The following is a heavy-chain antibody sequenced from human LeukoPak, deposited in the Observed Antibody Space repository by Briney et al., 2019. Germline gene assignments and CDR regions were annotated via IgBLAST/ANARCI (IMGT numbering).Heavy chain of an antibody. CDR2: IWYDGNTK. Sequence: GGSLRLSCAASGFNFKNYGMNWVRQAPGKGLEWVAVIWYDGNTKDYADSVKGRFTISRDNAKSSVYLQMDSLRAEDMALYYCATKVPGTSHFSSWGQGTLVTVSS. D-gene: IGHD6-19*01. J-gene: IGHJ4*02. V-gene: IGHV3-33*03. CDR3: ATKVPGTSHFSS. CDR1: GFNFKNYG.